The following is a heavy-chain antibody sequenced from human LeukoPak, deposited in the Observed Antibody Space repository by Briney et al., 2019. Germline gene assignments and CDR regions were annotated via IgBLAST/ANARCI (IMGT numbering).Heavy chain of an antibody. V-gene: IGHV4-59*01. CDR1: GGSISSYY. CDR3: ARGTMIADAFDI. D-gene: IGHD3-22*01. J-gene: IGHJ3*02. Sequence: PSETLSLTCTVSGGSISSYYWSWIRQPPGKGLEWIGYIYYSGSTNYNPSLKSRVTISVDTSKNQFSLKLSSVTAADTAVYYCARGTMIADAFDIWGQGTMVTVSS. CDR2: IYYSGST.